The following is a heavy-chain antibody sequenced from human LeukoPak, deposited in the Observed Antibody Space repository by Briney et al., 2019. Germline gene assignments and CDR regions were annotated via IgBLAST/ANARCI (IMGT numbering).Heavy chain of an antibody. CDR3: ARDAETQGRENDVLRFLEWSSYYYMDV. D-gene: IGHD3-3*01. CDR2: IYTSGST. CDR1: GGSISSGSYY. Sequence: PSETLSLTCTVSGGSISSGSYYWSWIRQPAGKGLEWIGRIYTSGSTNYNPSLKSRVTISVDTSKNQFSLKLSSVPAADTAVYYCARDAETQGRENDVLRFLEWSSYYYMDVWGKGTTVTVSS. J-gene: IGHJ6*03. V-gene: IGHV4-61*02.